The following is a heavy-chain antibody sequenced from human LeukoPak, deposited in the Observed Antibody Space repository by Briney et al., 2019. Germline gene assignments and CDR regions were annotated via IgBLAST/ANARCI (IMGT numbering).Heavy chain of an antibody. V-gene: IGHV1-24*01. D-gene: IGHD5-12*01. CDR1: GYTLTELS. Sequence: ASVKVSCKVSGYTLTELSMHWVRQAPGKGLEWMGAFDPEDGETIYAQKFQGRVTMTEDTSTDTAYMELSSLRSEDTAVYYCATPLRGYDPPYFDYWGQGTLVTVSS. CDR3: ATPLRGYDPPYFDY. J-gene: IGHJ4*02. CDR2: FDPEDGET.